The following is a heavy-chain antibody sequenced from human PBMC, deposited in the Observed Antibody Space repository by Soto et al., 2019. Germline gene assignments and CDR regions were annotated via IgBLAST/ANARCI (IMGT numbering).Heavy chain of an antibody. V-gene: IGHV1-18*03. Sequence: QVQLVQSGAEVKKPGASVKVSCKASGYMFTSYGFSWVRQAPGQGLEWLGWISAHTGNRVYAPRLQGRVSLTTDTSSGRAYMEVWSLRSDDMGVYYCAGDFFDSSAYCGYWCQGTLVTVSS. J-gene: IGHJ4*02. D-gene: IGHD3-22*01. CDR1: GYMFTSYG. CDR2: ISAHTGNR. CDR3: AGDFFDSSAYCGY.